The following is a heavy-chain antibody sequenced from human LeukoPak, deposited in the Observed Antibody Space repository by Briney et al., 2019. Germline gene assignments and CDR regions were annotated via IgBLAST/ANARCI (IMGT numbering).Heavy chain of an antibody. CDR1: GGTFSSYA. D-gene: IGHD5-12*01. V-gene: IGHV1-69*05. CDR2: IIPIFGTA. J-gene: IGHJ4*02. Sequence: SVKVSCKASGGTFSSYAISWVRQAPGQGLEWMGRIIPIFGTANYAQQFQGRVTITTDESTSTAYMELSSLRSEDTAVYYCARVSSGYSGYDYWGQGTLVTVSS. CDR3: ARVSSGYSGYDY.